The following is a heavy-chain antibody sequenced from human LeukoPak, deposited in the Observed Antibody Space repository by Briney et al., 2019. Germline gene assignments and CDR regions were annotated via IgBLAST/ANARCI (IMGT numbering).Heavy chain of an antibody. J-gene: IGHJ4*02. V-gene: IGHV6-1*01. Sequence: PSQTLSLTCAISGDSVSSNSAAWNWIRQSQSRGLEWLGRTYYRSRWYNDYSVSVKSRIIITPDTSKNQFSLQLNSVSPEDTAVYYCARLYCSGSTCSVDYWGQGTQVTVSS. D-gene: IGHD2-15*01. CDR2: TYYRSRWYN. CDR3: ARLYCSGSTCSVDY. CDR1: GDSVSSNSAA.